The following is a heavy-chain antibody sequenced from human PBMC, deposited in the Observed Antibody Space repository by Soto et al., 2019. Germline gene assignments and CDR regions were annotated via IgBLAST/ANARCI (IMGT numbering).Heavy chain of an antibody. Sequence: PGGSLRLSCTASGFTFNTYNMNWVRQAPGKGLEWVSYISSSIYTIKYADSVEGRFTVSRDNGKKSLYLQMNSLRDEDTAVYFCAREISISAGSYFDYWGQGTLVTVSS. J-gene: IGHJ4*02. CDR2: ISSSIYTI. V-gene: IGHV3-48*02. D-gene: IGHD3-3*01. CDR1: GFTFNTYN. CDR3: AREISISAGSYFDY.